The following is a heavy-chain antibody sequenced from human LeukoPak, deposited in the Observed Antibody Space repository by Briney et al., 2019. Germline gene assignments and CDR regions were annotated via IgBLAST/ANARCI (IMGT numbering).Heavy chain of an antibody. D-gene: IGHD3-10*01. Sequence: PSETLSLTCTVSGASINNYYWSWIRQTPGKGLEWTGYIYYSGSTNYNPSLKSRVTMSVDTSKNQFSLILSSVTAADTAVYYCARHHYASGRTLDYWGQGTLVTVSS. CDR1: GASINNYY. CDR3: ARHHYASGRTLDY. CDR2: IYYSGST. V-gene: IGHV4-59*08. J-gene: IGHJ4*02.